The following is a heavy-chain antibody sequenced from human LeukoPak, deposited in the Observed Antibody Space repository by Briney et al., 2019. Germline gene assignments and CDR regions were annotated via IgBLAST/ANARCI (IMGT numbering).Heavy chain of an antibody. J-gene: IGHJ3*02. V-gene: IGHV4-39*01. CDR2: IYYSGST. CDR3: ARRGYNSGSYAFDI. Sequence: PSETLSLTCTVSGGSISSSNYYWGWIRQPPGKGLEWIGSIYYSGSTYYNPALKSRVTISVDTSKNQFSLRLSSVTAADTAVYYCARRGYNSGSYAFDIWGQGTMVTVSS. D-gene: IGHD5-18*01. CDR1: GGSISSSNYY.